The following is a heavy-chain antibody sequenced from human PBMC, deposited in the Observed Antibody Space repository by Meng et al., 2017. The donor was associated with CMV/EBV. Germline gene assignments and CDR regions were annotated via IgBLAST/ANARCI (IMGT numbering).Heavy chain of an antibody. CDR1: GGSISSYY. V-gene: IGHV4-59*01. CDR2: IYYSGST. D-gene: IGHD3-10*01. CDR3: ARDLLGSGVWRFSNAFDI. J-gene: IGHJ3*02. Sequence: SETLSLTCTVSGGSISSYYWSWIRQPPGKGLEWIGYIYYSGSTNYNPTLKSRVTISVDTSKNQFSLKLSSVTAADTAVYYCARDLLGSGVWRFSNAFDIWGQGTMVTVSS.